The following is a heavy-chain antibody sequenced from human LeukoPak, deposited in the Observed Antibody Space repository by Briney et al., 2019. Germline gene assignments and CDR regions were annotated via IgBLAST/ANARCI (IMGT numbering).Heavy chain of an antibody. J-gene: IGHJ3*02. V-gene: IGHV1-2*02. D-gene: IGHD3-10*01. CDR1: GYTFTGYY. Sequence: ASVKVSCKASGYTFTGYYMHWVRQAPGQGLEWMGWINPNSGGTNYAQKFQGRVTMTRDTSISTAYMELSRLRSDDTAVYYCARDFYGYGDSGREDIWGQGTMVTVSS. CDR2: INPNSGGT. CDR3: ARDFYGYGDSGREDI.